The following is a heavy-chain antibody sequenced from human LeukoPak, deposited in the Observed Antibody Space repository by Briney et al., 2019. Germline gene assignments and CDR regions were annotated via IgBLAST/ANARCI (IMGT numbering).Heavy chain of an antibody. CDR2: ISSSSTYI. V-gene: IGHV3-21*01. CDR3: ARPTWSYNAFDI. CDR1: GFSFSSYA. Sequence: GGSLRLSCTASGFSFSSYAMSWVRQAPGKGLEWVSSISSSSTYIYYADSVKGRFTVSRDNAKSSVYLQMNSLRSEDTAVYYCARPTWSYNAFDIWGRGTLVTVSS. D-gene: IGHD2-15*01. J-gene: IGHJ3*02.